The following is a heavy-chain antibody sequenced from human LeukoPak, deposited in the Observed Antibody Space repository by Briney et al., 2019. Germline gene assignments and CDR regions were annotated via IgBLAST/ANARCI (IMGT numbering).Heavy chain of an antibody. V-gene: IGHV3-30*18. CDR2: ISFDGRTK. CDR3: ANLKVPAASLGDY. J-gene: IGHJ4*02. Sequence: GRSLRLSCAGSGFTFISYGMHWVRQAPGKGLEWVAGISFDGRTKHYADSVKGRFIISRDNFQNTLYVEMNSLTADDTAVYYCANLKVPAASLGDYWGQGTLVTVSS. D-gene: IGHD2-2*01. CDR1: GFTFISYG.